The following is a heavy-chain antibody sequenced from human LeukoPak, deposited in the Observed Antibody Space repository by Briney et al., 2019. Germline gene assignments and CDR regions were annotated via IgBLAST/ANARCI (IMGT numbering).Heavy chain of an antibody. CDR2: ISPGSENT. CDR3: TRDVGPIFFDY. V-gene: IGHV3-23*01. Sequence: SGGSLRLSCAASGFTFSGRAVGWVRQAPGMGLEWVSTISPGSENTHYADSVKGRFPISRDNSKNMLYLQMNSLRADDTAVYYCTRDVGPIFFDYWGQGTLVTVSS. D-gene: IGHD1-26*01. CDR1: GFTFSGRA. J-gene: IGHJ4*02.